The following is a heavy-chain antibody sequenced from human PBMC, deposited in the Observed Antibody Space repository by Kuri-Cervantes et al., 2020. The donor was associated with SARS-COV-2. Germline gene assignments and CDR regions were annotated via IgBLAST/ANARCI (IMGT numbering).Heavy chain of an antibody. CDR3: AGGLVPGSFDY. CDR2: ISAYNGNT. Sequence: ASVKVSCKASGYTFTSYGISWVRQAPGQGLEWMGRISAYNGNTNYSQKFQGRVTITRDTSASTAYMELSSLRSEDTAVYYCAGGLVPGSFDYWGQGTLVTVSS. D-gene: IGHD3-16*01. V-gene: IGHV1-18*01. CDR1: GYTFTSYG. J-gene: IGHJ4*02.